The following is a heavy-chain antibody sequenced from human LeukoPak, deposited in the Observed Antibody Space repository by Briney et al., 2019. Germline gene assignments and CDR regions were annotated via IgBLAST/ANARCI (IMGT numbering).Heavy chain of an antibody. CDR3: ARSSGWYGDAFDI. D-gene: IGHD6-19*01. Sequence: SETLSLTCAVYGGSFSGYYWSWIRQPPGKGLEWIGEINHSGSTNYNPSLKSRVTISVDTSKNQFSLKLSSVTAADTAVYYCARSSGWYGDAFDIWGQGTMVTVSS. V-gene: IGHV4-34*01. CDR2: INHSGST. CDR1: GGSFSGYY. J-gene: IGHJ3*02.